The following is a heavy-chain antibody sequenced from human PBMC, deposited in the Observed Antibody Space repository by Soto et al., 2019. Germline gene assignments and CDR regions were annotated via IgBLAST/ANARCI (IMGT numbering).Heavy chain of an antibody. CDR3: ARGYTSSAPGMGI. D-gene: IGHD3-16*02. V-gene: IGHV1-18*01. Sequence: ASVKGSCKASGYTFTDYGISWVRQAHEQGLEWMGWINGYSGDTKSAQQFQGRVTMTTDASTRTAYMELRSLRSDDTAVYYCARGYTSSAPGMGIRVKG. CDR2: INGYSGDT. CDR1: GYTFTDYG. J-gene: IGHJ6*04.